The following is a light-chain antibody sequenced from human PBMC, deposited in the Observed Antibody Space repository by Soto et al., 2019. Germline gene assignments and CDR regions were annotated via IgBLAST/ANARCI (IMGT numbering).Light chain of an antibody. J-gene: IGKJ1*01. V-gene: IGKV1-5*01. CDR2: DVS. Sequence: IQMTQSPSTLSASVGDRVTITCRASQSISSWLAWYQQKPGKAPKLLIYDVSSLESGVPSRFSGSGSGTEFTLTNSSLQPDDFATYYCQQYDTFWTFGQGTKVDIK. CDR1: QSISSW. CDR3: QQYDTFWT.